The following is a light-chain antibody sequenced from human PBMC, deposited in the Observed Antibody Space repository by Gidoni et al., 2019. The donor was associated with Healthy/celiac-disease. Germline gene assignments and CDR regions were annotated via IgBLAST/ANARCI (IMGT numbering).Light chain of an antibody. CDR1: QGISSA. CDR2: DAS. V-gene: IGKV1-13*02. J-gene: IGKJ5*01. Sequence: AIQLTQSPSSLSASVGDRVTITCRASQGISSALAWYQQKPGKAPKLLIYDASSLESGVPSRFSGSGTGTDFTLTISSLQPEDFATYYCQQFNSYPSTFGQGTRLEIK. CDR3: QQFNSYPST.